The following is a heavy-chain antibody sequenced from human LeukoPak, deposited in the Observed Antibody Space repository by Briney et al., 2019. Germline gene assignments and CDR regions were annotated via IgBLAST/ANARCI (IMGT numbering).Heavy chain of an antibody. CDR1: GYTSTAYY. CDR2: INSGSGDT. CDR3: VREARAAADY. J-gene: IGHJ4*02. Sequence: ASVKVSCKASGYTSTAYYMHWVRQAPGQGLEWVGWINSGSGDTNYAQRFQGRVTVTRDTSISTTYMEVYNLKSDDTAVYYCVREARAAADYWGQGTLVTVSS. D-gene: IGHD2-15*01. V-gene: IGHV1-2*02.